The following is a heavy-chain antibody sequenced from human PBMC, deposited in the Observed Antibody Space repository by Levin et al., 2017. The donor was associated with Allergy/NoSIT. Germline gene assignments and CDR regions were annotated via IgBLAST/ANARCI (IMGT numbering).Heavy chain of an antibody. J-gene: IGHJ4*02. CDR3: ASESSSGGLYFDY. V-gene: IGHV3-74*01. D-gene: IGHD3-10*01. CDR1: GFRFSSNW. CDR2: INTDGSVK. Sequence: GGSLRLSCAASGFRFSSNWIHWVRQAPGKGLVWVSLINTDGSVKNYADSVKGRFTISRDNAKNTLYLQMNSLRAEDTAVYYCASESSSGGLYFDYWGQGTLVTVSS.